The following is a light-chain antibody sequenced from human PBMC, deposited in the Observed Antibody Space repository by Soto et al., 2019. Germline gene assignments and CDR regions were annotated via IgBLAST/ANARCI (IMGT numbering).Light chain of an antibody. Sequence: QSVLTQPPSLSGAPGQSVTISCTGSSSDIGAGSEVHWYQQLPGTAPKLLIFGSTNRPSGVTDRFSGSKSATSASLAITGLQAEDEADYYCQSYDNSLSAYVFGTGTKLTVL. CDR1: SSDIGAGSE. V-gene: IGLV1-40*01. CDR3: QSYDNSLSAYV. CDR2: GST. J-gene: IGLJ1*01.